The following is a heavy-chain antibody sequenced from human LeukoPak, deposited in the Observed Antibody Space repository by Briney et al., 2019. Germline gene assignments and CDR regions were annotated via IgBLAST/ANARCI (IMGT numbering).Heavy chain of an antibody. CDR2: IKSKTDGGTT. J-gene: IGHJ4*02. V-gene: IGHV3-15*01. D-gene: IGHD3-22*01. CDR1: GFTFSNAW. Sequence: AGGSLRLSCAASGFTFSNAWMSWVRQAPGRGLEWVDRIKSKTDGGTTDYAAPVKGRFTISRDDSKNTLYLQMNSLKTEDTAVYYCTTAANYYDSSGYLDCWGQGTLVTVSS. CDR3: TTAANYYDSSGYLDC.